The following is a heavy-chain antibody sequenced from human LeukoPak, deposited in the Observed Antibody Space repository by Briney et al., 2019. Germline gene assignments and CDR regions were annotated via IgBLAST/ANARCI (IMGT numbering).Heavy chain of an antibody. V-gene: IGHV4-59*01. Sequence: SETLSLTCTVSGGSISSYYWSWIRQPPGKGLEWIGYIYYSGTTNYNPSLKSRVTISVDTSKNQFSLKLSSVTAADTAVYYCARGVYKAAPKYAYGAQETLVTVS. CDR1: GGSISSYY. CDR3: ARGVYKAAPKYAY. CDR2: IYYSGTT. D-gene: IGHD6-13*01. J-gene: IGHJ4*02.